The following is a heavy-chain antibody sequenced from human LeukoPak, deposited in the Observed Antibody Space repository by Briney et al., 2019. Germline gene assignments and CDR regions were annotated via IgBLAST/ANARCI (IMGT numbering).Heavy chain of an antibody. CDR2: ISAYNGNT. V-gene: IGHV1-18*01. CDR1: GYTFTSYG. D-gene: IGHD2-2*01. J-gene: IGHJ5*02. CDR3: ARDPGDIVVVPAAGGIFNWFDP. Sequence: ASVKVSCKASGYTFTSYGISWVRQAPGQGLEWMGWISAYNGNTNYAQKLQGRVTMTTDTSTSTAYMELRSLRSDDTAVYYCARDPGDIVVVPAAGGIFNWFDPWGQGTLVTVSS.